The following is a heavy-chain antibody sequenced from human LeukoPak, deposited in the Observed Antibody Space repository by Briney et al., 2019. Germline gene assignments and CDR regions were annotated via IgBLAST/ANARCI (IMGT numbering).Heavy chain of an antibody. D-gene: IGHD5-18*01. J-gene: IGHJ4*02. CDR1: GFTFSSYG. Sequence: GGSLRLSCAASGFTFSSYGMHWVRQAPGKGLEWVAVISYDGSNKYYADSVKGRFTISRDNSKNTLYLQMNSLRAEDTAVYYCAKPLRGHSYGYFDYWGQGTLVTVSS. CDR3: AKPLRGHSYGYFDY. CDR2: ISYDGSNK. V-gene: IGHV3-30*18.